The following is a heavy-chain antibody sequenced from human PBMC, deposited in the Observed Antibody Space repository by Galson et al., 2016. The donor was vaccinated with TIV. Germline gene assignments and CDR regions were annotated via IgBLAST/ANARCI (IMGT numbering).Heavy chain of an antibody. D-gene: IGHD2-21*02. V-gene: IGHV1-46*01. CDR2: INPSGGGT. J-gene: IGHJ4*02. CDR1: GYTFSGYY. CDR3: ARTQSCGGDCYYFDY. Sequence: SVKVSCKASGYTFSGYYIHWVRQAPGQGLEWMGIINPSGGGTTYAQHFQGRLTMNRDTSTSTVYMELSSLRSEDAAVYYCARTQSCGGDCYYFDYWGQGALVTVSS.